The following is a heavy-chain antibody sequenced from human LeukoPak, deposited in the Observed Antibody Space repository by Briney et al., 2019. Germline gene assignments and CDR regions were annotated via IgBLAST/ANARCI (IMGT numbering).Heavy chain of an antibody. J-gene: IGHJ4*02. Sequence: SETLSLTCTVSGGSSSSYYWSWIRQPPGKGLEWIGYIYYSGSTNYNPSLKSRVTISVDTSKNQFSLKLSSVTAADTAVYYCARVNNWGSYPSGNYFDYWGQGTLVTVSS. CDR2: IYYSGST. D-gene: IGHD1-26*01. CDR3: ARVNNWGSYPSGNYFDY. CDR1: GGSSSSYY. V-gene: IGHV4-59*01.